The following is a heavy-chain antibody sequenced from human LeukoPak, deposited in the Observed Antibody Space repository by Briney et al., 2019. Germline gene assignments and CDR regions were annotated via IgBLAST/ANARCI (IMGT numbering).Heavy chain of an antibody. D-gene: IGHD6-13*01. CDR3: ARRVVAAADISFDP. Sequence: ASVKVSCKASGYTFTSYDIHWARQASGQGLEWMGWMNPNSGNAGYAPKFQDRVTMTRNTSISTAYMDLSSLRSDDTAVYYCARRVVAAADISFDPWGQGTLVTVSS. CDR1: GYTFTSYD. J-gene: IGHJ5*02. CDR2: MNPNSGNA. V-gene: IGHV1-8*01.